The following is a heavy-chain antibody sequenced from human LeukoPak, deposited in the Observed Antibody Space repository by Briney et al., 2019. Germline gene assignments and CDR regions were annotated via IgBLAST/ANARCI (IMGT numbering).Heavy chain of an antibody. CDR3: ASHRGYRLLDAFDI. Sequence: PSETLSLTCTVSGGSISSGSYYWSWIRQPAGKGLEWIGRIYTSGSTNYNPSLKSRVTISVDTSKNQFSLKLSSVTAADTAVYYCASHRGYRLLDAFDIWGQGTMVTVSS. V-gene: IGHV4-61*02. D-gene: IGHD5-18*01. J-gene: IGHJ3*02. CDR2: IYTSGST. CDR1: GGSISSGSYY.